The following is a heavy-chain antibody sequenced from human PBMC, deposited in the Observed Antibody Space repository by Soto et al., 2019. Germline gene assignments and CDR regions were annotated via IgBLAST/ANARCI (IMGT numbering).Heavy chain of an antibody. D-gene: IGHD3-3*01. CDR1: GFTFSSYS. Sequence: EVQLVESGGGLVKPGGSLRLSCAASGFTFSSYSMNWVRQAPGKGLEWVSSISSSSSYIYYADSVKCRFTISRDNAKNSLYLQMTSRRAEDTAVYYCARAGREDDLWRGYVYYYYYMDVWGKGTTVTVSS. J-gene: IGHJ6*03. CDR3: ARAGREDDLWRGYVYYYYYMDV. CDR2: ISSSSSYI. V-gene: IGHV3-21*01.